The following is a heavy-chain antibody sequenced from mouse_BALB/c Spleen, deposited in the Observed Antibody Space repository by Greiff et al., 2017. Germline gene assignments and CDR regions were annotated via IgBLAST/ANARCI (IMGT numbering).Heavy chain of an antibody. CDR1: GYSITSGYY. J-gene: IGHJ4*01. CDR3: ARGLYYGSSYAFYAMDY. Sequence: EVKLQESGPGLVKPSQSLSLTCSVTGYSITSGYYWNWIRQFPGNKLEWMGYISYDGSNNYNPSLKNRISITRDTSKNQFFLKLNSVTTEDTATYYCARGLYYGSSYAFYAMDYWGQGTSVTVSS. D-gene: IGHD1-1*01. V-gene: IGHV3-6*02. CDR2: ISYDGSN.